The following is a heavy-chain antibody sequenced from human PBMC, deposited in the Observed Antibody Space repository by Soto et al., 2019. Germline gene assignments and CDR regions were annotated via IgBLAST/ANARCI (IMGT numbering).Heavy chain of an antibody. V-gene: IGHV4-4*02. CDR2: IYHSGST. D-gene: IGHD3-22*01. J-gene: IGHJ6*02. CDR1: GGSISSSNR. Sequence: KSSETLSLTCAVSGGSISSSNRWSWVRQPPGKGLEWIGEIYHSGSTNYNPSLKSRVTISVDKSKNQFSLKLSSVTAADTAVYYCVRAHYYDSSAGVAYYYYGMDVWGQGTTVTVS. CDR3: VRAHYYDSSAGVAYYYYGMDV.